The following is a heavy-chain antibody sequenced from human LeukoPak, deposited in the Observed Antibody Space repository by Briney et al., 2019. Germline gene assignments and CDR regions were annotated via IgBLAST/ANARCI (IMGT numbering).Heavy chain of an antibody. CDR1: GFTFDDYA. Sequence: GRSLRLSCAASGFTFDDYAMHWVRQAPGKGLEWVSGISWNSGSIGYADSVKGRFTISRDNAKNSLYLQMNSLRAEDTAVYYCARYGGTIDYWGQGTLVTVSS. CDR2: ISWNSGSI. V-gene: IGHV3-9*01. D-gene: IGHD2-15*01. J-gene: IGHJ4*02. CDR3: ARYGGTIDY.